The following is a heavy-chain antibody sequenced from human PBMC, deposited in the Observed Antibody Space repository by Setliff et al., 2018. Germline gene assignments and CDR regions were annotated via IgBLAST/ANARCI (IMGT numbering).Heavy chain of an antibody. Sequence: GESLRLSCAASGFTFRSYWMSWVRQAPGKGLEWVANIKKDGSIKYYLDSVRGRFTISRDNAENSLTLQMNSVRVEDTAVYYCSRDLQGSGDYVVDYWGQGTLVTVSS. CDR1: GFTFRSYW. J-gene: IGHJ4*02. V-gene: IGHV3-7*01. CDR3: SRDLQGSGDYVVDY. D-gene: IGHD4-17*01. CDR2: IKKDGSIK.